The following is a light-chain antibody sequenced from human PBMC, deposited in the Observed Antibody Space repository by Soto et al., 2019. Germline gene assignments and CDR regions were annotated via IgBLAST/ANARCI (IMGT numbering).Light chain of an antibody. CDR2: GAS. V-gene: IGKV3-15*01. CDR1: QSVNSN. CDR3: QQYSNWPLT. J-gene: IGKJ4*01. Sequence: EIVMTQCPATLSVSPGESATLSCRASQSVNSNLAWYQQKPGQAPRLLIYGASTRATGIPARFSGSGSGTEFTLSISSLQSEDFAVYYCQQYSNWPLTFGGGAMVEI.